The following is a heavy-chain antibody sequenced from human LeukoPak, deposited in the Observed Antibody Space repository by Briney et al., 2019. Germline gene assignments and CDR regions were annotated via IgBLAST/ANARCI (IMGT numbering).Heavy chain of an antibody. D-gene: IGHD1-26*01. Sequence: PGGSLRLSCAASGFTFNSYWMHWVRQAPGKGLVWVSRINSDGSGTSDADFVKGRFTISRDNSKNTLYLQMNGLRVEDTALYFCARGGSPPEALGDAFDIWGQGTMVTVSS. J-gene: IGHJ3*02. CDR2: INSDGSGT. CDR3: ARGGSPPEALGDAFDI. V-gene: IGHV3-74*01. CDR1: GFTFNSYW.